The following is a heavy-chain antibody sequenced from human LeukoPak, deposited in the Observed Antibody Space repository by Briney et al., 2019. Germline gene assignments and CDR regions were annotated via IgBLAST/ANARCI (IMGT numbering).Heavy chain of an antibody. V-gene: IGHV1-18*01. CDR2: ISAYNGNT. CDR3: AREGSYYDFDY. Sequence: ASVKVSCKASGYTFTSYGISWVRQAPGQGLEWMGWISAYNGNTNYAQKLQGRVTMTTDTSTSTAYMELSRLSSDDTAVYYCAREGSYYDFDYWGQGTLVTVSS. CDR1: GYTFTSYG. J-gene: IGHJ4*02. D-gene: IGHD1-26*01.